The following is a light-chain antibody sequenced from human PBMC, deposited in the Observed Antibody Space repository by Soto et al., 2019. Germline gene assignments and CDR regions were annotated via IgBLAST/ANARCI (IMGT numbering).Light chain of an antibody. CDR1: QSVSNNF. CDR2: GAS. Sequence: EIVLTQSPGTLSLSPGERATLSCRASQSVSNNFLAWYRQKPGQAPRLVIYGASFRATGIPDRFSGSGSGTDFTLTISRLEPEDFAVYYCQQYGSSPRTFGQGTKVELK. J-gene: IGKJ1*01. CDR3: QQYGSSPRT. V-gene: IGKV3-20*01.